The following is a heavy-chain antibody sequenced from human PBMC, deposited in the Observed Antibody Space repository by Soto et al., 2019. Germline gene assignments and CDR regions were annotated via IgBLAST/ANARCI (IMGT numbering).Heavy chain of an antibody. CDR2: ISVTGAST. D-gene: IGHD6-13*01. V-gene: IGHV3-23*01. J-gene: IGHJ4*02. Sequence: GGSLRLSCAASGLTFSVSAMSWVRHAPGKGLEWVSSISVTGASTYYADSVQGRFTVSRDNSKDTFFLEMNSLRAEDTAVYFCAKIRSIAAAFSDYWGQGTLVTVSS. CDR3: AKIRSIAAAFSDY. CDR1: GLTFSVSA.